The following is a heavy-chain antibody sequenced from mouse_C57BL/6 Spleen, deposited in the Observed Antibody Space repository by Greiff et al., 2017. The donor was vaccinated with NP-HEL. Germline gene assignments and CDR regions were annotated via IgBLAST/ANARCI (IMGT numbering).Heavy chain of an antibody. CDR1: GYTFTSYT. CDR3: ARKGPGSGYDY. Sequence: VQLQQSGAELARPGASVKMSCKASGYTFTSYTMHWVKQRPGQGLEWIGYINPSSGYTKYNQKFKDKATLSADKSSSTAYMQLSSLTAEDSAVYYCARKGPGSGYDYWGQGTTLTVSS. CDR2: INPSSGYT. V-gene: IGHV1-4*01. J-gene: IGHJ2*01. D-gene: IGHD3-2*02.